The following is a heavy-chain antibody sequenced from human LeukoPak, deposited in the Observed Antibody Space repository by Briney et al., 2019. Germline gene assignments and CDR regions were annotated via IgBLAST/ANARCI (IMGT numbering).Heavy chain of an antibody. CDR2: IKQDVSEK. V-gene: IGHV3-7*01. D-gene: IGHD3-16*01. CDR1: GFTFSSYW. J-gene: IGHJ3*01. Sequence: PGGSLRLSCAASGFTFSSYWMSWVRQAPGRGLECVANIKQDVSEKYYVDSVKGRFTISRDNAKNSLYLQMNSLRAEDTAVYYCAKARIYDLGASEFWGQGTMVTVSS. CDR3: AKARIYDLGASEF.